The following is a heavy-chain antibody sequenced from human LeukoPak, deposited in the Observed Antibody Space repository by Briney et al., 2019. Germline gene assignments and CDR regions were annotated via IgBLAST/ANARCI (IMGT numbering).Heavy chain of an antibody. CDR1: RGSINSYY. CDR3: ARRITSSGYYRDDS. Sequence: SETLSLTCTVSRGSINSYYWSWIRQPPGKGLEWIGYIFYSGSTNYNPSLKSRVTISVDTSKNQFSLKLSSVTAADTAVYYCARRITSSGYYRDDSWGQGTPVTVSS. D-gene: IGHD3-22*01. J-gene: IGHJ4*02. V-gene: IGHV4-59*08. CDR2: IFYSGST.